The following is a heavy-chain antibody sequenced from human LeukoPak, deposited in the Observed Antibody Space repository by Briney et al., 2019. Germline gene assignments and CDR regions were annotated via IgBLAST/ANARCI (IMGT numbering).Heavy chain of an antibody. CDR1: GFTVSSNY. V-gene: IGHV3-7*01. CDR2: INQAGSET. Sequence: GGSLRLSCAASGFTVSSNYMSWVRQAPGKGLEWVAYINQAGSETYYMDSVKGRFTISRDNSKGSVDLQMNSLRAEDTAVYYCARGGAKGSFDYWGQGTLVTVSS. CDR3: ARGGAKGSFDY. J-gene: IGHJ4*02.